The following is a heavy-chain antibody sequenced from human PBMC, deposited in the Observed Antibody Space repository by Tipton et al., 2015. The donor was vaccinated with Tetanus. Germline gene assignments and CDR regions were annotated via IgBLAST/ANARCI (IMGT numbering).Heavy chain of an antibody. J-gene: IGHJ4*02. V-gene: IGHV1-2*02. CDR3: ARSRGGTRDYYASGY. Sequence: QVQLVQSGAEVKKPGASVKVSCETSGYMFTAYYLHWVRQAPGQGLEWMGWINPYAGGIDYAQKFQGRVTMTRDRASRTAYMELSSLRSDDTAVYYCARSRGGTRDYYASGYWGQGTLVTVSS. D-gene: IGHD3-22*01. CDR1: GYMFTAYY. CDR2: INPYAGGI.